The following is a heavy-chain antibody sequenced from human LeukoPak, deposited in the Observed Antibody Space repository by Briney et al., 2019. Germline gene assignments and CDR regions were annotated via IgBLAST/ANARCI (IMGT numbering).Heavy chain of an antibody. CDR1: GFPFSNYA. Sequence: GGSPRLSCAASGFPFSNYAMTWVRQAPGRGLEWVSVISGGGTATYYADSVKGRLTISRDNSKNTLHLQMNSLRADDTAIYYCVKGGRTNSPLDYWGQGTLVTVSS. J-gene: IGHJ4*02. V-gene: IGHV3-23*01. CDR3: VKGGRTNSPLDY. D-gene: IGHD1-14*01. CDR2: ISGGGTAT.